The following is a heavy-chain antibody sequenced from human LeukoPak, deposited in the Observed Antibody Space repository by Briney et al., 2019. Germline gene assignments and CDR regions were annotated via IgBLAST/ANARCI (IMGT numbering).Heavy chain of an antibody. J-gene: IGHJ4*02. D-gene: IGHD6-13*01. CDR3: TRVFGRSQQLVLDY. CDR2: INPNSGGT. Sequence: ASVKVSCKASGYTFTGYYMHWVRQAPGQGLEWMGWINPNSGGTNYAQKFQGRVTMTRDTSISTAYMELSRLRSDDTAVYYCTRVFGRSQQLVLDYWGQGTLVTVSS. V-gene: IGHV1-2*02. CDR1: GYTFTGYY.